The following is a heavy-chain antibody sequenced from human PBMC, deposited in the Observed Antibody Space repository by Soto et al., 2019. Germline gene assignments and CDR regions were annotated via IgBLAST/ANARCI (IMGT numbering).Heavy chain of an antibody. CDR3: AGDLRDFWSGYQS. CDR1: GGSVSSGSYY. CDR2: IYYSGST. V-gene: IGHV4-61*01. J-gene: IGHJ4*02. Sequence: SETLSLTCTVSGGSVSSGSYYWSWIRQPPGKGLEWIGYIYYSGSTNYNPSLKSRVTISVGTSKNQFSLKLSSVTAADTAVYCCAGDLRDFWSGYQSWSQGTLVTVSS. D-gene: IGHD3-3*01.